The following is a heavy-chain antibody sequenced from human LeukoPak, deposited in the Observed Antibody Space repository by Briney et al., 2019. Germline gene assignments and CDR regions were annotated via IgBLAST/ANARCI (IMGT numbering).Heavy chain of an antibody. CDR1: GGSISSSTYY. D-gene: IGHD3-22*01. CDR2: IYYSGTT. CDR3: ASLTTAEAFDI. Sequence: PSETLSLTCTVSGGSISSSTYYWGWVRQPPGKGLEWIGSIYYSGTTYSNPSLKSRVTISVNTSKNQFSLKLSSVTAADTAVYYCASLTTAEAFDIWGQGTMVTVSS. J-gene: IGHJ3*02. V-gene: IGHV4-39*01.